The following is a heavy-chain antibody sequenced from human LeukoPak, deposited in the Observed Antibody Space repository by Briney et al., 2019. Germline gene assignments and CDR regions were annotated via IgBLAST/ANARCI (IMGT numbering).Heavy chain of an antibody. V-gene: IGHV3-23*01. CDR3: AKDPKYYDFWSGYGYYFDY. D-gene: IGHD3-3*01. CDR1: GFTFSSYA. CDR2: ISGSGGST. J-gene: IGHJ4*02. Sequence: PGGSLRLSCAAPGFTFSSYAMSWVRQAPGKGLEWVSAISGSGGSTYYADSVKGRFTISRDNSKNTLYLQMNSLGAEDTAVYYCAKDPKYYDFWSGYGYYFDYWGQGTLVTVSS.